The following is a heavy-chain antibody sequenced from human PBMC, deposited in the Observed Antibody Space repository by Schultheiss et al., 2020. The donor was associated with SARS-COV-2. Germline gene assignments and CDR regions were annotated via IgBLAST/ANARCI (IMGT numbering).Heavy chain of an antibody. V-gene: IGHV1-2*04. CDR3: ARGGADIVVVVAATYPNYYYYGMDV. CDR1: GYTFTGYY. CDR2: INPNSGGT. J-gene: IGHJ6*02. D-gene: IGHD2-15*01. Sequence: ASVKVSCKASGYTFTGYYMHWVRQAPGQGLEWMGWINPNSGGTNYAQKFQGWVTMTRDTSISTAYMELSRLRSEDTAVYYCARGGADIVVVVAATYPNYYYYGMDVWGQGTTVTVSS.